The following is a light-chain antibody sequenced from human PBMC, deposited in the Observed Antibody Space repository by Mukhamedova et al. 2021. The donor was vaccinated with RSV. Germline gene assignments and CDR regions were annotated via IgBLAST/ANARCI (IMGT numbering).Light chain of an antibody. CDR3: AAWDDSLNGLV. CDR1: NIGTNT. Sequence: NIGTNTVNWYQQLPGTAPKLLIYSSRLRPSGVPDRFSGSKSGTSASLAISGLQSDDEADYYCAAWDDSLNGLVFGTGNKVTGL. V-gene: IGLV1-44*01. CDR2: SSR. J-gene: IGLJ1*01.